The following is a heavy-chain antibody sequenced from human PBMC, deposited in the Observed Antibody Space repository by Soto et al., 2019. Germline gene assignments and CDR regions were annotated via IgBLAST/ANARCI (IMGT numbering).Heavy chain of an antibody. CDR1: GGSISSSSYY. CDR3: ARDSPSGSYYPNSR. CDR2: IYYSGST. J-gene: IGHJ4*02. Sequence: SETLSLTCTVSGGSISSSSYYWGWIRQPPGKGLEWIGSIYYSGSTYYNPSLKSRVTISVDTSKNQFSLKLSSVTAADTAVYYCARDSPSGSYYPNSRWGQGTLVTVSS. V-gene: IGHV4-39*02. D-gene: IGHD3-10*01.